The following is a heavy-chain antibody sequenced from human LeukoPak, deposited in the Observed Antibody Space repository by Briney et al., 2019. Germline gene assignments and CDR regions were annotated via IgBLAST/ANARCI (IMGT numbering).Heavy chain of an antibody. V-gene: IGHV3-7*01. CDR2: IKQDGSEK. J-gene: IGHJ6*03. Sequence: GGSLRLSCAASGFTFSSYWMSWVRQAPGKGLEWVANIKQDGSEKYYVDSVKGRFTISRDNAKNPLYLQMNSLRAEDTAVYYCARGFGAVSSWYDYYYYYYMDVWGKGTTVTVSS. CDR3: ARGFGAVSSWYDYYYYYYMDV. CDR1: GFTFSSYW. D-gene: IGHD6-13*01.